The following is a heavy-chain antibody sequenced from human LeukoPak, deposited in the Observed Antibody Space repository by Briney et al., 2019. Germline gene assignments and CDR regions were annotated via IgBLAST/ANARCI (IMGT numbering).Heavy chain of an antibody. V-gene: IGHV1-2*02. CDR1: GYTFTGYY. CDR3: ARIGYGDYYYGMDV. Sequence: ASVKVSCKASGYTFTGYYMHWVRQAPGQGLEWMGWINPNSGGTNYAQKFQGRVTMTRDTSISTAYMELSRLRSDDTAVYYCARIGYGDYYYGMDVWGQGTTVTVSS. CDR2: INPNSGGT. D-gene: IGHD4-17*01. J-gene: IGHJ6*02.